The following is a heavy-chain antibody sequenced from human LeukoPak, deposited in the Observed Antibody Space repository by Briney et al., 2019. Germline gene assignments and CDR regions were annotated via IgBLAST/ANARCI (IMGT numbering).Heavy chain of an antibody. CDR3: ARGTTVTTGSIDY. Sequence: SETLSLTCAVSGGSISSGGYSWSWIRQPPGKGLEWIGYIYYSGSTYYNPSLKSRVTISVDTSKNQFSLKLSSVTAADTAVYYCARGTTVTTGSIDYWGQGTLVTVSS. CDR1: GGSISSGGYS. J-gene: IGHJ4*02. D-gene: IGHD4-17*01. CDR2: IYYSGST. V-gene: IGHV4-30-4*07.